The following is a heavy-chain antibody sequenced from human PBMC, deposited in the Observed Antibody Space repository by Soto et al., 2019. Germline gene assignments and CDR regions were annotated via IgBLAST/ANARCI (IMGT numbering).Heavy chain of an antibody. Sequence: SETLSLTCTVSGGSISSYYWSWIRQPPGKGLEWIGYIYYSGSTNYNPSLKSRVTISVDTSKNQFSLKLSSVTAADTAVYYCARHFYGDSWFDPWGKGTLVTVSS. CDR3: ARHFYGDSWFDP. V-gene: IGHV4-59*08. J-gene: IGHJ5*02. CDR1: GGSISSYY. CDR2: IYYSGST. D-gene: IGHD3-10*01.